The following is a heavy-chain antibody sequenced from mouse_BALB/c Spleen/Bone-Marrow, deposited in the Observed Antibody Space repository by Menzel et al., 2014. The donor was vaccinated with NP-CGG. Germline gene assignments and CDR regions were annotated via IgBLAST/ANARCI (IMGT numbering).Heavy chain of an antibody. J-gene: IGHJ2*01. V-gene: IGHV1S22*01. CDR3: TSWDY. CDR1: GYTFTSYW. Sequence: LKESGSELVRPGASVKLSCKASGYTFTSYWMHWVKRRHGQGLEWIGNIYPGSGSTNYDEKFKSKGTLTVDTSSSTAYMHLSSLTSEDSAVYYCTSWDYWGQGTTLTVSS. CDR2: IYPGSGST.